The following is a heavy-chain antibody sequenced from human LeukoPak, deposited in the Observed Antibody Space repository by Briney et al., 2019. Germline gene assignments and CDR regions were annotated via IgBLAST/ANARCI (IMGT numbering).Heavy chain of an antibody. CDR1: GFTFSDYW. J-gene: IGHJ4*02. CDR3: ATDRKAGSWDPRFDY. V-gene: IGHV3-7*04. D-gene: IGHD1-14*01. CDR2: IRDDGREK. Sequence: GGSLRLSCAASGFTFSDYWMLWVPDAPGKGREGGADIRDDGREKNYVDSVKGRFTISRDNAHMSLYLQMNSLRVDDTAVYYCATDRKAGSWDPRFDYGGQGTLVTVSS.